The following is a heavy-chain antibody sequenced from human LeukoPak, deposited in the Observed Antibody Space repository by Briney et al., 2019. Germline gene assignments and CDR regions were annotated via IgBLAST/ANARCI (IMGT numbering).Heavy chain of an antibody. CDR3: ARLRAAAAVYDAFDI. D-gene: IGHD6-13*01. V-gene: IGHV5-51*01. CDR2: IYPGDSDT. Sequence: GESLKISCKGSGYSFTSYWIGWVRQMPGKGLEWTGIIYPGDSDTRYSPSFQGQVTISADKSISTAYLQWSSLKASDTAMYYCARLRAAAAVYDAFDIWGQGTMVTVSS. J-gene: IGHJ3*02. CDR1: GYSFTSYW.